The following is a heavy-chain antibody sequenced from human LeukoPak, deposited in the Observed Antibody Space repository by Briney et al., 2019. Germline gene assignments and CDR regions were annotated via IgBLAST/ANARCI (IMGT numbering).Heavy chain of an antibody. CDR1: GGSFSGYY. J-gene: IGHJ6*02. D-gene: IGHD6-13*01. CDR3: ARKYSSSWYVDV. Sequence: SETLSLTCAVYGGSFSGYYWSWIRQPPGKGLEWIGYIYYSGSTNYNPSLKSRVTISVDTSKNQFSLKLSSVTAADTAVYYCARKYSSSWYVDVWGQGTTVTVSS. CDR2: IYYSGST. V-gene: IGHV4-59*01.